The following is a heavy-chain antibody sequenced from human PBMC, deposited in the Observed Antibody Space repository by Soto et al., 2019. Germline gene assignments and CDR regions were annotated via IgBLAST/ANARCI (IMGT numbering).Heavy chain of an antibody. CDR2: IYYSGST. CDR1: GGSISSSSYY. D-gene: IGHD6-19*01. Sequence: QLQLQESGPGLVKPSETLSLTCTVSGGSISSSSYYWGWIRQPPGKGLEWIGSIYYSGSTYYNQSLKSRVTISVDTSKNQFSLKLSSVTAADTAVYYCTKNSGWYPGYWGQGTLVTVSS. J-gene: IGHJ4*02. V-gene: IGHV4-39*01. CDR3: TKNSGWYPGY.